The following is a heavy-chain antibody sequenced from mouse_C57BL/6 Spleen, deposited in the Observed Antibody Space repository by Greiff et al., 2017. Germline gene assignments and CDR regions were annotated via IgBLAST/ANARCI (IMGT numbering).Heavy chain of an antibody. CDR3: ARLGFDY. Sequence: QVQLQQSGAELVRPGTSVKVSCKASGYAFTNSLIEWVKQRPGQGLEWIGVINPGGGGTNYNEKFKGKAPLTADKYSSTAYMQLSSLTSDDSAVYFCARLGFDYWGQGTTLTVSS. D-gene: IGHD4-1*01. CDR1: GYAFTNSL. J-gene: IGHJ2*01. CDR2: INPGGGGT. V-gene: IGHV1-54*01.